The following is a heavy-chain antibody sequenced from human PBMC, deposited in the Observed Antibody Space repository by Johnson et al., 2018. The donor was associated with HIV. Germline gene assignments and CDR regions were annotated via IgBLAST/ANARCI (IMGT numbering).Heavy chain of an antibody. CDR3: TTEVMEWELQVGWTRAFDI. CDR1: GFTFNSYG. D-gene: IGHD1-26*01. CDR2: IWYDGTNK. J-gene: IGHJ3*02. V-gene: IGHV3-33*01. Sequence: QVQLVESGGRVVQPGRSLRLSCAASGFTFNSYGMHWVRQAPGKGLEWVAVIWYDGTNKYYADSVKGRFTISRDDSKSLVYLQMNSLKIEDTAVYHCTTEVMEWELQVGWTRAFDIWGQGTMVTVSS.